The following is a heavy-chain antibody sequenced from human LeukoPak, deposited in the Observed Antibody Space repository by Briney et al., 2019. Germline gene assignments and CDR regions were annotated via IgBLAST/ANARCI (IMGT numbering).Heavy chain of an antibody. D-gene: IGHD5-18*01. Sequence: SQTLSLTCAISGDSVSSNSATWNWIRQSPSRGLEWLGRTYYRSKWYNDYAASVKSRITINPDTSKNQFSLQLNSVTPEDSAVYYCTRAGSYGYYWYFDLWGRGTLVTVSS. CDR1: GDSVSSNSAT. V-gene: IGHV6-1*01. CDR3: TRAGSYGYYWYFDL. CDR2: TYYRSKWYN. J-gene: IGHJ2*01.